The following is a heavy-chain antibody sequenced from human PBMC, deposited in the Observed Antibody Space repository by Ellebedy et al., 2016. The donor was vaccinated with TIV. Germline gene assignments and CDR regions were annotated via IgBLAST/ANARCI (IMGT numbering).Heavy chain of an antibody. V-gene: IGHV1-69*13. Sequence: AASVKVSCKASGGTFSDYAFNWLRQAPGQGLQWMGGFIPVSDTTKYEQNFQGRVTFTADESTTTAYMELTSLKSEDTAVYYCASGHVSTGYYNWFDPWGQGTLVTVSS. CDR3: ASGHVSTGYYNWFDP. J-gene: IGHJ5*02. D-gene: IGHD3-22*01. CDR1: GGTFSDYA. CDR2: FIPVSDTT.